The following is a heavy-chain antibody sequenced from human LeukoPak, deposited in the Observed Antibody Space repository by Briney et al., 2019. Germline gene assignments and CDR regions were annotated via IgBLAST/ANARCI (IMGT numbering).Heavy chain of an antibody. D-gene: IGHD5-24*01. Sequence: ASVKVSCKASGYTFISYGISWVRQAPGQGLEGRGWINTYNGNTYYAQKVQGGVTMTTDTSTSTASMELSSLRSEDTAVYYCARDTQRATGRFDPWGQGTLVTVSS. J-gene: IGHJ5*02. CDR3: ARDTQRATGRFDP. CDR2: INTYNGNT. CDR1: GYTFISYG. V-gene: IGHV1-18*01.